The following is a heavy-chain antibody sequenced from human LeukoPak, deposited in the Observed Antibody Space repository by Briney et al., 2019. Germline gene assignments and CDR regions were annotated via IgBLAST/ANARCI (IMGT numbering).Heavy chain of an antibody. Sequence: GGSLRLSCAASGFTFNNYCMTWVRQAPGKGLDWVTSIKHDGSETFYVDSVKGRFTISRDNSKNTLYLQMNSLRAEDTAVYYCANRPSGIAVAHDAFDIWGQGTMVTVSS. CDR2: IKHDGSET. V-gene: IGHV3-7*03. CDR3: ANRPSGIAVAHDAFDI. CDR1: GFTFNNYC. D-gene: IGHD6-19*01. J-gene: IGHJ3*02.